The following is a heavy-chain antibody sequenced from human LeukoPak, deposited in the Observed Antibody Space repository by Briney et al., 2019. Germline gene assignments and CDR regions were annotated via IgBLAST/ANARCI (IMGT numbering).Heavy chain of an antibody. J-gene: IGHJ4*02. V-gene: IGHV1-69*04. CDR3: ARDAYSGSYPPFDY. CDR1: GGTFSSYA. Sequence: ASVKVSCKASGGTFSSYAISWVRQAPGQGLEWMGRIIPILGIANYAQKFQGRVTITADKSTSTAYMELSSLRSEDTAVYYYARDAYSGSYPPFDYWGQGTLVTVSS. D-gene: IGHD1-26*01. CDR2: IIPILGIA.